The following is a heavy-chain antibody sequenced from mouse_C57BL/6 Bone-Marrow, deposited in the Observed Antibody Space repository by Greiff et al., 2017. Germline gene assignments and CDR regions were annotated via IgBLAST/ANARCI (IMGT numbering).Heavy chain of an antibody. V-gene: IGHV14-2*01. D-gene: IGHD1-1*01. Sequence: VQLQQSGAELVKPGASVKLSCTASGFNINDSYMHWVKQRTEQGLEWIGRIDPEDGETKYAPKFQGKATITADKPSNTAYLRLSSLTSEDTAVYYCARNYYGSSYGAMDYWGQGTSVTVSS. CDR1: GFNINDSY. CDR2: IDPEDGET. CDR3: ARNYYGSSYGAMDY. J-gene: IGHJ4*01.